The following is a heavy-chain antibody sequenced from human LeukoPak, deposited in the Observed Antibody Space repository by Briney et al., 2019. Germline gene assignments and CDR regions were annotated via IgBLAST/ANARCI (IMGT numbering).Heavy chain of an antibody. CDR3: AKGGTAAPFDS. CDR2: ISGDGSST. V-gene: IGHV3-43*02. D-gene: IGHD6-13*01. CDR1: GFTFDDYA. J-gene: IGHJ4*02. Sequence: GGSLRLSCAASGFTFDDYAMHWVRQAPGKGLEWVSLISGDGSSTYYADSVKGRFTISRDNSKNSLILQMNSLRTEDTAFYYCAKGGTAAPFDSWGPGTLVTVSS.